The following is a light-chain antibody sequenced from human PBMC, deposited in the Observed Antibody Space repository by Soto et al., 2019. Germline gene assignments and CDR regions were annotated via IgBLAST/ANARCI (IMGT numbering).Light chain of an antibody. CDR3: MQALQTPYT. CDR2: LGS. CDR1: QSLLHSDGYNY. Sequence: DIVMTQSPLSLPVTPGEPASISCRSSQSLLHSDGYNYLDWYLQKPGQSPHLLIYLGSNRASGVPDRFSGSGSGTDFTLKINRVEAEDVWVYYCMQALQTPYTFGQGTKMEIK. V-gene: IGKV2-28*01. J-gene: IGKJ2*01.